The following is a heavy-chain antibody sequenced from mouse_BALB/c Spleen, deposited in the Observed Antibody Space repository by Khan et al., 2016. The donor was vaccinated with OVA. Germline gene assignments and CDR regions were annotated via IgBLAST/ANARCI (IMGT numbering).Heavy chain of an antibody. CDR1: GYSITSDYA. CDR3: ARDGSRYNYAMDY. V-gene: IGHV3-2*02. CDR2: ISYSGST. J-gene: IGHJ4*01. Sequence: EVELVESGPGLVKPSQSLSLTCTVTGYSITSDYAWNWIRQFPGNKLELMGYISYSGSTTYNPSLPSRISITRDTSKNQFFLQLNSVTTEDTATYYCARDGSRYNYAMDYWGQGTAVTVSS. D-gene: IGHD1-1*01.